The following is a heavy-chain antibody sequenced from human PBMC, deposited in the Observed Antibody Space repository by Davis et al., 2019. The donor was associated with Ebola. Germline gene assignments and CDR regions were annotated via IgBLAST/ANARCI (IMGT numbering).Heavy chain of an antibody. J-gene: IGHJ2*01. V-gene: IGHV1-18*04. Sequence: ASVKVSCKASRYTFTSYGISWVRQAPAQGLEWMGWISAYNGNTNYAQKLQGRVTMTTDTSTSTAYMELRSLRSDDTAVYYCARGVIVAGRIRNWYFDLWGRGTLVTVSS. D-gene: IGHD6-19*01. CDR1: RYTFTSYG. CDR3: ARGVIVAGRIRNWYFDL. CDR2: ISAYNGNT.